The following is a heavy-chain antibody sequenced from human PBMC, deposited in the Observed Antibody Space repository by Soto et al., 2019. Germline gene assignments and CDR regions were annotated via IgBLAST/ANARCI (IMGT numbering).Heavy chain of an antibody. D-gene: IGHD3-22*01. J-gene: IGHJ6*02. CDR3: AREEVQLYYYDRYYYGMDV. V-gene: IGHV4-30-2*03. CDR2: IYYSGST. CDR1: GGSISSGGYS. Sequence: SETLSLTCAVSGGSISSGGYSWSWIRQPPGKGLEWIGSIYYSGSTYYNPSLKSRVTISVDTSKNQFSLKLSSVTAADTAVYYCAREEVQLYYYDRYYYGMDVWGQGTTVTVSS.